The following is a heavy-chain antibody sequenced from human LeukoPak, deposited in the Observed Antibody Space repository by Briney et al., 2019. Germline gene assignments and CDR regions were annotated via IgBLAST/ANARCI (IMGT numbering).Heavy chain of an antibody. J-gene: IGHJ4*02. V-gene: IGHV4-39*07. CDR3: ARGPTTVTRAFDY. D-gene: IGHD4-17*01. Sequence: SETLSLTCNVSGGSISSSSYYWGWIRQPPGKGLEWIGSIYYSGSTHYNPSLKSRVTMSVDTSKNQFSLKLSSVTAADTAVYYCARGPTTVTRAFDYWGQGTLVTVSS. CDR1: GGSISSSSYY. CDR2: IYYSGST.